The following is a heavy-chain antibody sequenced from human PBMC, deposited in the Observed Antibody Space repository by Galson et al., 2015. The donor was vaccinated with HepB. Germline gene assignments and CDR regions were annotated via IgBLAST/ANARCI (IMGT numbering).Heavy chain of an antibody. CDR2: IYYSGST. J-gene: IGHJ4*02. CDR1: GGSISSSSYY. Sequence: SETLSLTCTVSGGSISSSSYYWGWIRQPPGKGLEWIGSIYYSGSTYYNPSLKSRVTISVDTSKNQFSLKLSSVTAADTAVYYCARSCSSGWCSHIDYWGQGTLVTVSS. D-gene: IGHD6-19*01. V-gene: IGHV4-39*07. CDR3: ARSCSSGWCSHIDY.